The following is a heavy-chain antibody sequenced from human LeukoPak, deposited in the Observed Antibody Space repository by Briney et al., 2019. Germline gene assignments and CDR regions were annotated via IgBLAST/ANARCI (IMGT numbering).Heavy chain of an antibody. CDR1: GYTFPGYY. CDR2: INPNSGGT. CDR3: ARDHRLAVAGHFDY. J-gene: IGHJ4*02. V-gene: IGHV1-2*02. Sequence: ASVKVSCKASGYTFPGYYMHWVRQAPGQGLEWMGWINPNSGGTNYAQKFQGRVTMTRDTSISTAYMELSRLRSDDTAVYYCARDHRLAVAGHFDYWGQGTLVTASS. D-gene: IGHD6-19*01.